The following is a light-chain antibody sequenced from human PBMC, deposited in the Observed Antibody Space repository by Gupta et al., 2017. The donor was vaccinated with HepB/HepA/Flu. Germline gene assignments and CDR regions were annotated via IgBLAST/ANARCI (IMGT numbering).Light chain of an antibody. Sequence: QSALTQPASVSGSPGQSITISCTGPSSDVGCYNYVSWYQQHPGKAPKLMIYDVSNRPSGVSKRFSGSKSGNTASLTISGLQAEDEADYYCSSYTSSSLYVFGTGTKVTVL. CDR1: SSDVGCYNY. V-gene: IGLV2-14*03. CDR3: SSYTSSSLYV. J-gene: IGLJ1*01. CDR2: DVS.